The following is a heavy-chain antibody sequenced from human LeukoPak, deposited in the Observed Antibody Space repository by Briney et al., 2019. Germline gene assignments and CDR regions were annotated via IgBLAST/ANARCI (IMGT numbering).Heavy chain of an antibody. V-gene: IGHV7-4-1*02. D-gene: IGHD1-26*01. CDR2: INTNTGNP. Sequence: ASVKVSCKASGYTFTNYAMNWVRQAPGQGLEWMGWINTNTGNPTYAQGFTGRFVFSLDASVSTAYLQISSLKAEDTAVYYCARPPLGAPVPFDYWGQGTLVTVSS. CDR1: GYTFTNYA. J-gene: IGHJ4*02. CDR3: ARPPLGAPVPFDY.